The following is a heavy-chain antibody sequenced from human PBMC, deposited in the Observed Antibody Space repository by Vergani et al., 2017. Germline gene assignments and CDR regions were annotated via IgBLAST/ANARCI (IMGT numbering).Heavy chain of an antibody. J-gene: IGHJ4*02. V-gene: IGHV4-31*03. Sequence: QVQLQESGPGLVKPSQTLSLTCTVSGGSISSGGYYWSWIRQHPGKGLEWIGYIYYSGSTYYNPSLKSRVTISVDTSKNQFSLKLSSVTAADTAVYYCAREFSSGWSKDRTTGGYWGQGTLVTVSS. CDR2: IYYSGST. CDR1: GGSISSGGYY. D-gene: IGHD6-19*01. CDR3: AREFSSGWSKDRTTGGY.